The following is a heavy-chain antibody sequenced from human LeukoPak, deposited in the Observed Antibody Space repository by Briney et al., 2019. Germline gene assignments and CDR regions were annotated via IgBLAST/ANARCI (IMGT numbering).Heavy chain of an antibody. CDR3: ARSIVGATPIDY. CDR1: GYTSSGYY. J-gene: IGHJ4*02. V-gene: IGHV1-2*02. CDR2: INPKSGGT. D-gene: IGHD1-26*01. Sequence: ASVKVSCKASGYTSSGYYMHWVRQAPGQGLEWMGWINPKSGGTNYAQKFQGRVTMTRDTSISTAYMELSRLRSDDTAVYYCARSIVGATPIDYWGQKTLVTVSS.